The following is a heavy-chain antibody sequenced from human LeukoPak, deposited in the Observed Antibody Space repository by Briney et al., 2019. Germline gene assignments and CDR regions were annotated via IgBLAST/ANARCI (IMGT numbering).Heavy chain of an antibody. CDR3: ERKPAVWGGISFPF. CDR1: GFTFSSYA. V-gene: IGHV3-74*01. J-gene: IGHJ4*02. D-gene: IGHD3-10*01. Sequence: GGSLRLSCAASGFTFSSYAMSWVRQAPGKGLVWVSRINIDGSSTTYADSVKGRFTISRDNAKNTLYLQMNTLRAEDTAEHYCERKPAVWGGISFPFWGQGPLVT. CDR2: INIDGSST.